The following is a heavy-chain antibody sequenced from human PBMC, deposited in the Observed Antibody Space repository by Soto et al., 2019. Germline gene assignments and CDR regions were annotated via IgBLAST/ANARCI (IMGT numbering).Heavy chain of an antibody. J-gene: IGHJ4*02. CDR2: IYYSGST. Sequence: SETLSLTCTVSGGSISSYYWSWIRQPPGKGLEWIGYIYYSGSTNYNPSLKSRVTISVDTSKNQFSLKLSSVTAADTAVYYCARETHYGDYDWGQGTLVTVSS. V-gene: IGHV4-59*12. D-gene: IGHD4-17*01. CDR3: ARETHYGDYD. CDR1: GGSISSYY.